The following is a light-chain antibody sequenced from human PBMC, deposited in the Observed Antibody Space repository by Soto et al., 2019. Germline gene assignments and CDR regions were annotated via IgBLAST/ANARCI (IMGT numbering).Light chain of an antibody. CDR3: QQYNSLSLT. V-gene: IGKV1-5*03. Sequence: VKMTQSPSTLSASVGDRVTFTCRASQNINNWLAWYQQKPGKAPRLLIYKASILESGVPSRFSGSGSGTDFTLTISSLQPDDFAIYYCQQYNSLSLTFGGGAKVQ. CDR1: QNINNW. CDR2: KAS. J-gene: IGKJ4*01.